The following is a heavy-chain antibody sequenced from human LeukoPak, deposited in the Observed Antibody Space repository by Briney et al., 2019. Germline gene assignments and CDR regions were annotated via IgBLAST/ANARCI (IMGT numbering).Heavy chain of an antibody. D-gene: IGHD3-3*01. CDR1: GYSISSGYY. J-gene: IGHJ4*02. Sequence: SETLSLTCTVSGYSISSGYYWGWIRQPPGKGLEWIGSIYHSGSAYYNPSLKSRVTISVDTSKNQFSLKLSSVTAADTAVYYCARNEHYDSWSGYLGYFDYWGQGTLVTVSS. V-gene: IGHV4-38-2*02. CDR3: ARNEHYDSWSGYLGYFDY. CDR2: IYHSGSA.